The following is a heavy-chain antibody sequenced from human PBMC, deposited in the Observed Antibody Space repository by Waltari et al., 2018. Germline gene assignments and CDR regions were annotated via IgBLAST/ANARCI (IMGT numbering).Heavy chain of an antibody. D-gene: IGHD1-20*01. J-gene: IGHJ5*02. Sequence: QVQVVASGGGVVQSGRSLRLSCSHFGVPFNECGIHWVRQTPGKGLEWVAVISHDGSKKYYADSVKGRFTISTDNSKNILYLQMDSLRPEDTAVYFCAKAGGINWNPLDPWGQGTLVTVSS. CDR2: ISHDGSKK. V-gene: IGHV3-30*18. CDR1: GVPFNECG. CDR3: AKAGGINWNPLDP.